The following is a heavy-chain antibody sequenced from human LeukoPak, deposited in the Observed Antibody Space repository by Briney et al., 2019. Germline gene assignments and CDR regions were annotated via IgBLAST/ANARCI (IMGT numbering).Heavy chain of an antibody. V-gene: IGHV4-39*01. CDR1: GGSISSSSYF. D-gene: IGHD4-17*01. CDR3: ARQDYGSKRWFDP. Sequence: PSETLSLTCTVSGGSISSSSYFWGWIRQPPGKGLEWIGSIYHSGSTYYNPSLKSRVTISVDTSKNQFSLKLSSVTAADTAVYYCARQDYGSKRWFDPWGQGTLVTVSS. CDR2: IYHSGST. J-gene: IGHJ5*02.